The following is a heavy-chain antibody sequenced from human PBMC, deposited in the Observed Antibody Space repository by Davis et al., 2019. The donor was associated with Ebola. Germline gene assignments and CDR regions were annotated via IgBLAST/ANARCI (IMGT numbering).Heavy chain of an antibody. V-gene: IGHV3-73*01. J-gene: IGHJ4*02. CDR2: IRSKANSYAT. Sequence: GGSLRLSSAASGFTFSGSAMHWVRQASGKGLEWVGRIRSKANSYATAYAASVKGRFTISRDDSKNTAYLQMNSLKTEDTAVYYCTSTSGSLDYWGQGTLVTVSS. D-gene: IGHD1-26*01. CDR1: GFTFSGSA. CDR3: TSTSGSLDY.